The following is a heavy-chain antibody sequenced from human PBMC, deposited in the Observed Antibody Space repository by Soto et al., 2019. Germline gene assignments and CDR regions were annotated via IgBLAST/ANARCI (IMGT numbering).Heavy chain of an antibody. D-gene: IGHD3-3*01. CDR1: GFTFSSYA. CDR2: ISYDGSNK. V-gene: IGHV3-30-3*01. Sequence: QVQLVESGGGVVQPGRSLRLSCAASGFTFSSYAMHWVRQAPGKGLEWVAVISYDGSNKYYAASVKGRFTISRDNSENPLYLQMNSLRAEDTAVYYCARGGLRFLEWLLDYWGQGTLVTVSS. CDR3: ARGGLRFLEWLLDY. J-gene: IGHJ4*02.